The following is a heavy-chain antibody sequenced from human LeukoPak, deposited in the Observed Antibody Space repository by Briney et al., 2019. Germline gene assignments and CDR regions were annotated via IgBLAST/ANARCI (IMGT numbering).Heavy chain of an antibody. CDR2: IYPGDSDT. V-gene: IGHV5-51*01. Sequence: GESLKISCKGSGYSFTSYWIGWVRQMPGKGLEWMGIIYPGDSDTRYSPSFQGQVTISADKSISTAYLQWSSLKASDTAMYYCALASPLLVYGEPNWFDPWGQGTLVTVSS. J-gene: IGHJ5*02. CDR3: ALASPLLVYGEPNWFDP. D-gene: IGHD4-17*01. CDR1: GYSFTSYW.